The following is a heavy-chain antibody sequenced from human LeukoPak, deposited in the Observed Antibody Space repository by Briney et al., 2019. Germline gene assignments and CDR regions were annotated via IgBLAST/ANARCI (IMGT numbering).Heavy chain of an antibody. Sequence: PGGSLRLSCAASGFTFSSYWMNWVRQAPGKGLEWVANIKQDGSEKYYVDSVKGRFSISRDNAKNSLYLQMNSLRAEDTAVYYCASIKCATHTHNFDYWGQGILVTVSS. J-gene: IGHJ4*02. CDR3: ASIKCATHTHNFDY. D-gene: IGHD5-12*01. CDR2: IKQDGSEK. V-gene: IGHV3-7*01. CDR1: GFTFSSYW.